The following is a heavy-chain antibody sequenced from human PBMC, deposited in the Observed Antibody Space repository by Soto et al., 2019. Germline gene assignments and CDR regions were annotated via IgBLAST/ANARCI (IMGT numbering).Heavy chain of an antibody. CDR2: IIPIFGTA. CDR3: ARGGGMIVVDPLDP. Sequence: SVKVSCKASGGTFSSYAISWVRQAPGQGLEWMGGIIPIFGTANYAQKFQGRVTITADESTSTAYMELSSLRSEDTAVYYCARGGGMIVVDPLDPWGQGTLVTVSS. J-gene: IGHJ5*02. V-gene: IGHV1-69*13. CDR1: GGTFSSYA. D-gene: IGHD3-22*01.